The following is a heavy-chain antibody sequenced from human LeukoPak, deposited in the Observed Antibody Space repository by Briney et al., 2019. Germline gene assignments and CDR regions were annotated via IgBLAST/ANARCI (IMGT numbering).Heavy chain of an antibody. Sequence: GRSLRLSCAASGFTFSRYAMHWVRQAPGKGLEWVALISYDGSNKYYVDSVKGRFTISRDNSKYTLYLQMNSLRAEDAAVYYCAKMWWSGYPQGVDYWGQGTLVTVSS. CDR3: AKMWWSGYPQGVDY. D-gene: IGHD3-3*01. J-gene: IGHJ4*02. CDR2: ISYDGSNK. CDR1: GFTFSRYA. V-gene: IGHV3-30*18.